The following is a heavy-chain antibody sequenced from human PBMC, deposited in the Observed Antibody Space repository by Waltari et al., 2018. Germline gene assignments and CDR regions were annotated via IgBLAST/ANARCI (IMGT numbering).Heavy chain of an antibody. CDR3: ASTGRYSSSWYGGWWFDP. Sequence: EVQLVESGGGLVQPGGSLRLSCAASGFTFSSYWMSWVRQAPGKGLEWVANIKQDGSEKYYVDSVKGRFTISRDNAKNSLYLQMNSLRAEDTAVYYCASTGRYSSSWYGGWWFDPWGRGTLVTVSS. CDR2: IKQDGSEK. J-gene: IGHJ5*02. CDR1: GFTFSSYW. D-gene: IGHD6-13*01. V-gene: IGHV3-7*01.